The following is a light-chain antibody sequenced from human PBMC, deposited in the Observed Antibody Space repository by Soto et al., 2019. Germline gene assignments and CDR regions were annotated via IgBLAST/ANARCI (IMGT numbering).Light chain of an antibody. CDR3: MQGAYWPLT. V-gene: IGKV2-30*01. J-gene: IGKJ4*01. CDR2: KVS. CDR1: HSLVFRDGNTY. Sequence: DVVMAQFPLSLTVTPGQPASISCRSSHSLVFRDGNTYLNWFHQRPGQSPRRLIYKVSDRDSGVPDRFSGSGSGTSFTLTISRVEAEDVGIYYCMQGAYWPLTFGGGTKVDI.